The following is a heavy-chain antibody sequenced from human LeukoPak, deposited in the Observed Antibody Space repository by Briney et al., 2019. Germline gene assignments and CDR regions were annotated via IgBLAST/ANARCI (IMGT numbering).Heavy chain of an antibody. D-gene: IGHD6-13*01. V-gene: IGHV7-4-1*02. CDR2: INTNTGNP. CDR1: GYTFTSYA. J-gene: IGHJ6*02. CDR3: ARDQGYSSSWYGTPSDYYGMDV. Sequence: ASVKVSCKASGYTFTSYAMNWVRQAPGQGLEWMGWINTNTGNPTYAQGFTGRFVFSLDTSVSTAYLQISSLKAGDTAVYYCARDQGYSSSWYGTPSDYYGMDVWGQGTTVTVSS.